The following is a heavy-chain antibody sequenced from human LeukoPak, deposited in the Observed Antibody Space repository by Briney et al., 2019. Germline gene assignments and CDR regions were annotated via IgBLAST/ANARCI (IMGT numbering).Heavy chain of an antibody. V-gene: IGHV4-59*01. CDR2: IYYSGST. Sequence: SETLSLTCTVSGGSISSYYWSWIRQPPGQGLEWIGYIYYSGSTNYNPSLKSRVTISVDTSKNQFSLKLSSVTAADTAVYYCARVDPDSSSTLEVFDYWGQGTLVTVSS. J-gene: IGHJ4*02. CDR3: ARVDPDSSSTLEVFDY. D-gene: IGHD6-6*01. CDR1: GGSISSYY.